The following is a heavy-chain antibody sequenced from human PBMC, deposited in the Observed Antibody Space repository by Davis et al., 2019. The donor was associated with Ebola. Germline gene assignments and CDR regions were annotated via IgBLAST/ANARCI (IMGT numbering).Heavy chain of an antibody. V-gene: IGHV3-74*01. CDR2: INGDGTIT. D-gene: IGHD1-1*01. CDR3: ARDNWAVDH. CDR1: GFIFSDYW. J-gene: IGHJ4*02. Sequence: HTGGSLRLSCAASGFIFSDYWMHWVRQAPGKGLVWVSRINGDGTITNYADSVKGRFTISRDNAKNSLYLQMNGLRDDDTAVYYCARDNWAVDHWGQGTLVTVSS.